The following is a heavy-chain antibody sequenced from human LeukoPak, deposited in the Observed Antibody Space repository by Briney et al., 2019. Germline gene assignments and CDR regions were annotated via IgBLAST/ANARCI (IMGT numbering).Heavy chain of an antibody. J-gene: IGHJ3*02. Sequence: ASVKVSCKASEYTFTDYYIHWMRQAPGQGLEWMGWINCKSGATSYAQKFRGRVTMTKDRPIRTAYMELSRLKSDDTAVYYCARQSLDYYETLDTFDIWGQGTVVTVSS. CDR2: INCKSGAT. V-gene: IGHV1-2*02. CDR1: EYTFTDYY. D-gene: IGHD3-22*01. CDR3: ARQSLDYYETLDTFDI.